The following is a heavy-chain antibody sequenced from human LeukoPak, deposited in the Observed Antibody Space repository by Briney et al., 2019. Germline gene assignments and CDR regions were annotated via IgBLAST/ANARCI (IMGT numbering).Heavy chain of an antibody. J-gene: IGHJ4*02. CDR3: AKDDAGGSYGEWDY. Sequence: GGSLRLSCAVSGFTFSSYWLSWVRQAPGKGLEWVANIKEDGSENYYADSVKGRFTISRDNSKNTLYLQMNSLRAEDTAVYYCAKDDAGGSYGEWDYWGQGTLVTVSS. CDR2: IKEDGSEN. V-gene: IGHV3-7*01. D-gene: IGHD1-26*01. CDR1: GFTFSSYW.